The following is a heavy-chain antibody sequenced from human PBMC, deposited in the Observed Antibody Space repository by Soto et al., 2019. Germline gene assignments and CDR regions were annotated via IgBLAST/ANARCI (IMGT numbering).Heavy chain of an antibody. D-gene: IGHD2-2*01. CDR1: GFTFSSYA. CDR3: AKARYCSSTSCSPWFDP. Sequence: GGSLRLSCAASGFTFSSYAMSWVRQAPGKGLEWVSAISGSGGSTYYADSVKGRFTISRDNSKNTLYLQMNSLRAEDTAVYYCAKARYCSSTSCSPWFDPWGQGTLVTVSS. V-gene: IGHV3-23*01. CDR2: ISGSGGST. J-gene: IGHJ5*02.